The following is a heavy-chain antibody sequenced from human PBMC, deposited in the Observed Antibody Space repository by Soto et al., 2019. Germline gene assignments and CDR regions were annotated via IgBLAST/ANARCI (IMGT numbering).Heavy chain of an antibody. Sequence: QTLSLTCAISGDSVSTSSSAWSWIRQPPSVDLEWLGRLYYSSKWSNDYAVSVMGRITISPDTCKNQFSLQLNSVTPEDTAVDFCVRYTGAFMFEIWGAAQVGIMD. D-gene: IGHD3-10*01. CDR3: VRYTGAFMFEIWGAAQVGIMD. J-gene: IGHJ6*03. V-gene: IGHV6-1*01. CDR2: LYYSSKWSN. CDR1: GDSVSTSSSA.